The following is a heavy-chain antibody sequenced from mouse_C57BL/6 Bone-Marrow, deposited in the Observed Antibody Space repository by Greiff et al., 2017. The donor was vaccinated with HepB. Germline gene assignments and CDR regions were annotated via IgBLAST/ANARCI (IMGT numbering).Heavy chain of an antibody. CDR1: GFNIKDDY. D-gene: IGHD2-3*01. CDR3: TTDDGYSGY. Sequence: VQLKESGAELVRPGASVKLSCTASGFNIKDDYMHWVKQRPEQGLEWIGWIDPENGDTEYASKVQGKATITADTSSNTAYLQLSSMTSEDTAVYYCTTDDGYSGYWGQGTTLTVSS. CDR2: IDPENGDT. V-gene: IGHV14-4*01. J-gene: IGHJ2*01.